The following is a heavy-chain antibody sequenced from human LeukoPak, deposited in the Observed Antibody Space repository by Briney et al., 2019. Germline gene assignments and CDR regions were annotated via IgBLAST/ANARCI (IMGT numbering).Heavy chain of an antibody. Sequence: PGGSLRLSCAASGFTFSSCAMSWVRQAPVKGLEWVSAISGSGGSTYYADSVKGRFTISRDNSKNTLYLQMNSLRAEDTAVYYCAKDRGLLWFGELQDAFDIWGQGTMVTVSS. V-gene: IGHV3-23*01. D-gene: IGHD3-10*01. CDR2: ISGSGGST. J-gene: IGHJ3*02. CDR3: AKDRGLLWFGELQDAFDI. CDR1: GFTFSSCA.